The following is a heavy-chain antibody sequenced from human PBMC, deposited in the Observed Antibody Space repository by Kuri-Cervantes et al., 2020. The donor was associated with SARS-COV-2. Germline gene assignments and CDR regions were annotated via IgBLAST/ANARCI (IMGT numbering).Heavy chain of an antibody. D-gene: IGHD6-13*01. J-gene: IGHJ4*02. CDR2: IYYSGST. CDR1: GGSISSSSYY. Sequence: ESLKISRTVSGGSISSSSYYWGWIRQPPGKGLEWIGSIYYSGSTYYNPSLKSRVTISVDTSKNQFSLKLSSVTAADTAVYYCARPLFSQQRMVLSETADYWGQGTLVTVSS. CDR3: ARPLFSQQRMVLSETADY. V-gene: IGHV4-39*01.